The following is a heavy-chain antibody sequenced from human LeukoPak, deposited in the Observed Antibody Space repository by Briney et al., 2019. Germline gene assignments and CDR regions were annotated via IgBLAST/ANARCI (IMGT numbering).Heavy chain of an antibody. J-gene: IGHJ3*02. Sequence: PSETLSLTCTVSGGSISSSSYYWGWIRQPPGKGLEWIGSIYYSGSTYYNPSLKSRVTISVDTSKNQFSLKLSSVTAADTAVYYCARHWCSSSPGAFDIWGQGTMVTVSS. CDR3: ARHWCSSSPGAFDI. D-gene: IGHD6-13*01. CDR1: GGSISSSSYY. V-gene: IGHV4-39*01. CDR2: IYYSGST.